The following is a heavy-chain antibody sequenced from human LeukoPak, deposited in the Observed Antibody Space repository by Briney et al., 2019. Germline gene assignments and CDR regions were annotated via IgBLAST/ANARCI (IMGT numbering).Heavy chain of an antibody. CDR3: ARAGGFTGGYIF. CDR2: IYYSGST. D-gene: IGHD2-8*02. V-gene: IGHV4-39*07. CDR1: GGSISSSSYY. Sequence: SETLSLTCTVSGGSISSSSYYWGWIRQPPGKGLEWIGSIYYSGSTYYNPSLKSRVTISVDTSKSQFSLKLSSVTAADTAVYYCARAGGFTGGYIFWGQGTLVTVSS. J-gene: IGHJ4*02.